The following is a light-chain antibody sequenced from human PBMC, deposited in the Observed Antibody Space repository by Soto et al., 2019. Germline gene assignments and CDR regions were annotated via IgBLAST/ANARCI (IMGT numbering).Light chain of an antibody. CDR1: QGINNY. J-gene: IGKJ3*01. V-gene: IGKV1-27*01. CDR2: AAS. Sequence: DIQMTQSPSSLPVSVGDRVTITCRASQGINNYLAWYQQKPGRGPKLLIYAASTIQSGVPSRFSGRGSGTEFTLTISSPQPEDVATSYCQKYNSAPFTFGPGTRVDIK. CDR3: QKYNSAPFT.